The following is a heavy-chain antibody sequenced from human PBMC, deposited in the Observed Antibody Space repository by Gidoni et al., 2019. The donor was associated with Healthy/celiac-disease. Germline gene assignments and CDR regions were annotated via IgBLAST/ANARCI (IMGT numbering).Heavy chain of an antibody. J-gene: IGHJ4*02. D-gene: IGHD5-18*01. Sequence: QVQLVESGGGLVKPGGSLRLSCAASGFTFSDYYMSWIRQAPGKGLEWVSYISSSGSTIYYADSVKGRFTISRDNAKNSLYLQMNSLRAEDTAVYYCASAPVSDDVDTAMGNFDYWGQGTLVTVSS. CDR2: ISSSGSTI. CDR1: GFTFSDYY. CDR3: ASAPVSDDVDTAMGNFDY. V-gene: IGHV3-11*01.